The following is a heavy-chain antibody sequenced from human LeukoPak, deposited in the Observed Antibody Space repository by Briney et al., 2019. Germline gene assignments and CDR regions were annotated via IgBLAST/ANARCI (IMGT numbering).Heavy chain of an antibody. V-gene: IGHV4-59*01. CDR1: RGPISSYY. CDR3: SIVVSYGYVEDSQH. CDR2: IYYSGSI. D-gene: IGHD5-18*01. J-gene: IGHJ1*01. Sequence: SETLSLTCTVSRGPISSYYWSWIRQPPGKGLEWIGYIYYSGSINYNPSLKSRVTISVDTSKNQCSLKLSSVTAADTAVYYWSIVVSYGYVEDSQHWGQGTLVTVSS.